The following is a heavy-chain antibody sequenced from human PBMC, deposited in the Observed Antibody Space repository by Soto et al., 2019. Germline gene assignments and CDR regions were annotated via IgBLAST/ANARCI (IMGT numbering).Heavy chain of an antibody. Sequence: SSVKVSCKASGGTFSGYAVIWVRQAPGQGLEWMGGIIPLFGSTSYAQKFQGRVTITADESTSTAYMELSSLRSEDTAVYYCARAELELRSYYYYGMDVWGQGTTVTVSS. CDR2: IIPLFGST. CDR3: ARAELELRSYYYYGMDV. J-gene: IGHJ6*02. D-gene: IGHD1-7*01. V-gene: IGHV1-69*13. CDR1: GGTFSGYA.